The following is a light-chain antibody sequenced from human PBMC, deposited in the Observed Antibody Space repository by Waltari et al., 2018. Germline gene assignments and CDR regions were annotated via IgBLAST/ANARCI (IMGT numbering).Light chain of an antibody. Sequence: IQMTQSPSSLSASVGDRVTITCRASQSISSSLNWYQKIPGKAPKLLIYVASNLQSGVPSRFRGSGSGTDFSLTISSLQPEDFATYYCQQSYITTYTFGQGTKLEIK. J-gene: IGKJ2*01. CDR2: VAS. CDR1: QSISSS. V-gene: IGKV1-39*01. CDR3: QQSYITTYT.